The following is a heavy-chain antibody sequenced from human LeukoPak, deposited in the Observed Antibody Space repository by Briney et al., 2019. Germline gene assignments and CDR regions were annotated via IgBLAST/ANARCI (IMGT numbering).Heavy chain of an antibody. CDR2: IWYDGSNK. CDR3: ARVQWLVQRYLDY. V-gene: IGHV3-33*01. Sequence: GGSLRLSCAASGFTFSSYGMHWVRQAPGKGLEWVAVIWYDGSNKYYADSVKGRFTISRDNSKNTLYLQMNSLRAEDTAVYYCARVQWLVQRYLDYWGQGTLVTVSS. D-gene: IGHD6-19*01. CDR1: GFTFSSYG. J-gene: IGHJ4*02.